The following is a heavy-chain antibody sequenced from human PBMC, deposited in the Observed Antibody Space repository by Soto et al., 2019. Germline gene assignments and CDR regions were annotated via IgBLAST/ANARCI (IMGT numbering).Heavy chain of an antibody. CDR2: IWYDGSNK. Sequence: GGSLRLSCAASGFTFSSYGMHWVRQAPGKGLEWVAVIWYDGSNKYYADSVKGRFTISRDNSKNTLYLQMNSLRAEDTAVYYCARPSPIAVAGPVGQIDYWGQGTLVTVSS. D-gene: IGHD6-19*01. J-gene: IGHJ4*02. V-gene: IGHV3-33*01. CDR3: ARPSPIAVAGPVGQIDY. CDR1: GFTFSSYG.